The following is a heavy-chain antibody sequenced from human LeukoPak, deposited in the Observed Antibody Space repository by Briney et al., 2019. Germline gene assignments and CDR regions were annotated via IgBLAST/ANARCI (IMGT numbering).Heavy chain of an antibody. V-gene: IGHV1-18*01. D-gene: IGHD2-8*01. CDR2: ITVNNGNT. CDR3: ARGGLRVMVYRLYYMDV. CDR1: GYTFNSYG. J-gene: IGHJ6*03. Sequence: ASVKVSCKTSGYTFNSYGISWVRQAPGQGLEWMGWITVNNGNTNYAQKFQGRVTMTTDTSTSTAYMELRSLRSDDTAVYYCARGGLRVMVYRLYYMDVWGKGTTVTVSS.